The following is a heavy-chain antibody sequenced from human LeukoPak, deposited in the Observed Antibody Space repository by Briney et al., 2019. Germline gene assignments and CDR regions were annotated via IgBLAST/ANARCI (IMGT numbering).Heavy chain of an antibody. CDR2: ISYDGSNK. Sequence: GGSPRLSCAASGFTFSSYAMHWVRQAPGKGLEWVAVISYDGSNKYYADSVKGRFTISRDNSKNTLYLQMNSLRAEDTAVYYCARGRYYDILTGSYLDYWGQGTLVTVSS. CDR3: ARGRYYDILTGSYLDY. J-gene: IGHJ4*02. CDR1: GFTFSSYA. D-gene: IGHD3-9*01. V-gene: IGHV3-30*04.